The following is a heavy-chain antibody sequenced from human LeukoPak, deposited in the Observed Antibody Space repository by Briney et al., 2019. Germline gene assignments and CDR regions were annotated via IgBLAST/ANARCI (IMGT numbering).Heavy chain of an antibody. CDR3: ARGSYNYPDY. V-gene: IGHV3-53*01. CDR2: IYSGGTT. J-gene: IGHJ4*02. Sequence: GGSLRLSCAASGFTVSSKFLSRVRQAPWKGLEWVSVIYSGGTTFYADSVKGRFTISRDNSKNTLYLQMNSLRPEDTAVYYCARGSYNYPDYWGQGTLVTVSS. D-gene: IGHD5-24*01. CDR1: GFTVSSKF.